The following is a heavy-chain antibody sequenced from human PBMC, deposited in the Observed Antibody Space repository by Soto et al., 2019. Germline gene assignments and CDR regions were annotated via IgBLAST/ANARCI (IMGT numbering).Heavy chain of an antibody. CDR3: AREGDHREYYGILTGYYKGGADYYYYGMDV. CDR1: GGTFSSYA. D-gene: IGHD3-9*01. J-gene: IGHJ6*02. V-gene: IGHV1-69*13. Sequence: SVKVSCNASGGTFSSYAISLVRQAPGQGLEWMGGIIPIFGTANYAQKFQGRVTITADESTSTAYMELSSLRSEDTAVYYCAREGDHREYYGILTGYYKGGADYYYYGMDVWGQGTTVTVSS. CDR2: IIPIFGTA.